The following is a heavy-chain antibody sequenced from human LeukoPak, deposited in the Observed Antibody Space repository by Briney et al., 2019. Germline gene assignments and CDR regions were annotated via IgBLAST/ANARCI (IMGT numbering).Heavy chain of an antibody. CDR3: ARSRGRGWLRFSGYFDY. CDR2: ISAYNGNT. J-gene: IGHJ4*02. CDR1: GYTFTSYG. V-gene: IGHV1-18*01. Sequence: GASVKVSCKASGYTFTSYGISWVRQAPGQGLEWMGWISAYNGNTNYAQKLQGRVTMTTDTSTSTAYMELRSLRSDDTAVYYCARSRGRGWLRFSGYFDYWGQGTLVTVSS. D-gene: IGHD5-12*01.